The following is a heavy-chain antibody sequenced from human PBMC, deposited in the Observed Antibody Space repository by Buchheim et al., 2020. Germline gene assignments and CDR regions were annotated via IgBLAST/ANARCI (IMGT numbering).Heavy chain of an antibody. CDR2: ISYDGSNK. Sequence: QVQLVESGGGVVQPGRSLRLSCAASGFTFSSYAMHWVRQAPGKGLEWVAVISYDGSNKYYADSGKGRFTISRDNSKNNLYLQMNSLRAEDTAVYYCARVDYGYGLWDYWGQGTL. D-gene: IGHD4/OR15-4a*01. CDR3: ARVDYGYGLWDY. J-gene: IGHJ4*02. CDR1: GFTFSSYA. V-gene: IGHV3-30-3*01.